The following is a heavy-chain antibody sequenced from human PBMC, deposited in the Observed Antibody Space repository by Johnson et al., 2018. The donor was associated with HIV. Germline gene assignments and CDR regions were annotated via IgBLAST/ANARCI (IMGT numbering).Heavy chain of an antibody. Sequence: VQLVESGGGLVQPGGSLRLSCAASGFTFGNYWMSWVRQAPGKGLEWLANIKEDGSEDYYVDSLKGRFTISRDNAQKSLYLQMDSLRVEDSAVYYCARDGLYSSPHDAFDIWGQGTMVTVSS. J-gene: IGHJ3*02. D-gene: IGHD6-13*01. CDR3: ARDGLYSSPHDAFDI. CDR2: IKEDGSED. CDR1: GFTFGNYW. V-gene: IGHV3-7*05.